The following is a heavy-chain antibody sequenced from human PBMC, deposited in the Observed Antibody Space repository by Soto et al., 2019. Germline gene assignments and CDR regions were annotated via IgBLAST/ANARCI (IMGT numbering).Heavy chain of an antibody. Sequence: ASVKVSCKFSGYTLTELSIHWVRQAPGKGLECMGGFDPEDGETIYAQKFQGRVTMTEDTSTDTAYMELSSLRSEDTAVYYCATAPTVTTNYYYYGMDVWGQGTTVTVSS. J-gene: IGHJ6*02. V-gene: IGHV1-24*01. D-gene: IGHD4-4*01. CDR1: GYTLTELS. CDR3: ATAPTVTTNYYYYGMDV. CDR2: FDPEDGET.